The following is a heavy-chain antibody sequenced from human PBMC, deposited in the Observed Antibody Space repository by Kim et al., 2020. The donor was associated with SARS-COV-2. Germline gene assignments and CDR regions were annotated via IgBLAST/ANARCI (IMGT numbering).Heavy chain of an antibody. CDR3: AADYFGSEAVDY. Sequence: ASVKVSCKVSGYTLIEFSMYWVRQAPGKGLEWMGGFDPEDGETIYAQKFQGRVTLTEDTSTDTAYMVLSSLRSEDTAVYYCAADYFGSEAVDYWGQGPLV. V-gene: IGHV1-24*01. CDR2: FDPEDGET. J-gene: IGHJ4*02. CDR1: GYTLIEFS. D-gene: IGHD3-10*01.